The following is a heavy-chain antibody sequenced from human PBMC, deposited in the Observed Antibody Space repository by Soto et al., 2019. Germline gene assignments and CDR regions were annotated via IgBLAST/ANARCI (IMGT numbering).Heavy chain of an antibody. CDR3: ARIHDILTGYSSPHFDY. V-gene: IGHV4-59*01. J-gene: IGHJ4*02. Sequence: QVQLQESGPGLVKPSETLSLTCTVSGDSISSYYWSWIRQPPGKGLEWIGYIYYSGSANYNPSLKRRITISVDTSKIQFSLTLSAVTAADPAVYYWARIHDILTGYSSPHFDYWGQGTRVTVSS. D-gene: IGHD3-9*01. CDR1: GDSISSYY. CDR2: IYYSGSA.